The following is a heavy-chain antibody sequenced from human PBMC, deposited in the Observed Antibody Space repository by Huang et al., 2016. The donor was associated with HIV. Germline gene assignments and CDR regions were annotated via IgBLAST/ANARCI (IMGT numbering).Heavy chain of an antibody. CDR1: GYTCTDYQ. CDR3: ARDSGYYRYFDY. J-gene: IGHJ4*02. CDR2: ITPNTCNP. Sequence: QVQLVQSGSELKKPGASVKVSCKVSGYTCTDYQRSWGRQAPGQGLEWMGWITPNTCNPTYAQGFTGRFVFSLDTSVSTAYLQISSLKAEDTAVYFCARDSGYYRYFDYWGQGTLVTVSS. D-gene: IGHD3-22*01. V-gene: IGHV7-4-1*02.